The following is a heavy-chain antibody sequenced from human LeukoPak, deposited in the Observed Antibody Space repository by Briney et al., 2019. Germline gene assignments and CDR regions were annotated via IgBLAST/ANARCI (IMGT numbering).Heavy chain of an antibody. CDR3: ATSSVWGGAFNI. CDR2: CDSDGSGT. D-gene: IGHD3-16*01. Sequence: GGSLRLSCAASGFTFSSYGMHWVRQAPGKGLMWVSRCDSDGSGTTYVDSVKGRFTVSRDNAKNTLYLQMSSLRAEDTAVYYCATSSVWGGAFNIWGQGTMVTVSS. V-gene: IGHV3-74*01. J-gene: IGHJ3*02. CDR1: GFTFSSYG.